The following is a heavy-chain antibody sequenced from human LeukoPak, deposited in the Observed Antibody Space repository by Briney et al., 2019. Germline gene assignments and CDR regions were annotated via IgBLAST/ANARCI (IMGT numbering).Heavy chain of an antibody. D-gene: IGHD3-16*01. V-gene: IGHV3-23*01. CDR2: ISGSGGST. CDR1: GFTFSGYA. J-gene: IGHJ4*02. CDR3: ARTALFGGRLTTPGLDY. Sequence: GGSLRLSCAASGFTFSGYAMSWVRQAPGEGLEWVSAISGSGGSTYYADSVKGRFTISRDNAKNSLFLQMNSLRAEDTAVYYCARTALFGGRLTTPGLDYWGQGTLVTVSS.